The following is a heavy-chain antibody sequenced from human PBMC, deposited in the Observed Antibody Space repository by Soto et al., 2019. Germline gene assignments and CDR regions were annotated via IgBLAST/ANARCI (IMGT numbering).Heavy chain of an antibody. V-gene: IGHV3-9*01. D-gene: IGHD6-19*01. CDR1: GFTFDDYA. CDR2: ISWNSGSI. CDR3: AKSDGSGWTHFDY. Sequence: EVRLVESGGGLVQPGRSLRLSCAASGFTFDDYAMHWVRQAPGKGLEWVSGISWNSGSIGYADSVKGRFTISRDNAKNSLYLQMNSLRAEDTALYYCAKSDGSGWTHFDYWGQGTLVTVSS. J-gene: IGHJ4*02.